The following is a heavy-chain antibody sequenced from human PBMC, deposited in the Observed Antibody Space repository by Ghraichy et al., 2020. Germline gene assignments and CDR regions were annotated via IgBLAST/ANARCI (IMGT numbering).Heavy chain of an antibody. CDR2: INPSGGST. CDR1: GYTFTNYY. CDR3: ARDRYYDFWSGYRVGPLGPDY. Sequence: ASVKVSCKASGYTFTNYYIHWVRQAPGQGLEWMGIINPSGGSTTYARKFQGRVTMTRDTSTSTVYMELSSLRSEDTAVYYCARDRYYDFWSGYRVGPLGPDYWGQGTLVTVSS. D-gene: IGHD3-3*01. V-gene: IGHV1-46*01. J-gene: IGHJ4*02.